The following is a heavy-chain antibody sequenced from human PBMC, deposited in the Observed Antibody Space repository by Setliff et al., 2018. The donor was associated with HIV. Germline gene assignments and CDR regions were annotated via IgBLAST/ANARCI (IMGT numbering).Heavy chain of an antibody. CDR2: ISAKNGNT. V-gene: IGHV1-18*01. D-gene: IGHD2-15*01. CDR1: GYTFSSYG. J-gene: IGHJ4*02. CDR3: ARDRGVVVVAATGDGVFDY. Sequence: ASVKVSCKASGYTFSSYGISWVRQAPGQGPEWMAWISAKNGNTEYAQNLQGRVTVTIDTSTTTAYMELTSLRSDDTAVYYCARDRGVVVVAATGDGVFDYWGQGTLVTVSS.